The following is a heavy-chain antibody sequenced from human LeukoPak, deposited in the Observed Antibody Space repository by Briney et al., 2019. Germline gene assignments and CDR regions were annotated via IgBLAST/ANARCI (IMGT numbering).Heavy chain of an antibody. Sequence: PGVSLRLSCAASGFTVSSNYMSWVRQAPGKGLEWVSVIYSGGSTYYADSVKGRFTISRDNSKNTLYLQMNSLRAEDTAVYYCARSPLSGTLAYCGGDCYGNAFDIWGQGTMVTVSS. CDR2: IYSGGST. V-gene: IGHV3-53*01. D-gene: IGHD2-21*02. CDR3: ARSPLSGTLAYCGGDCYGNAFDI. CDR1: GFTVSSNY. J-gene: IGHJ3*02.